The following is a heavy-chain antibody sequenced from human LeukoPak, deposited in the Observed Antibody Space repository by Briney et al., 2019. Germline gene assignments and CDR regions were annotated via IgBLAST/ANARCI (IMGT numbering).Heavy chain of an antibody. V-gene: IGHV4-39*07. D-gene: IGHD3-3*01. CDR1: GGSISSYY. J-gene: IGHJ4*02. CDR2: IYYSGST. Sequence: SETLSLTCTVSGGSISSYYWSWIRQPPGKGLEWIGSIYYSGSTYYNPSLRSRVTISIDTSKNQFSLKLISVTAADTAVYYCARDTLVWGRPGYFDYWGQGTQVTVSS. CDR3: ARDTLVWGRPGYFDY.